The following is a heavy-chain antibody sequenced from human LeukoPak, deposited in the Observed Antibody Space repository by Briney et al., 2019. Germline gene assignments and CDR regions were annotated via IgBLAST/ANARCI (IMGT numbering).Heavy chain of an antibody. D-gene: IGHD1-26*01. CDR1: GSRFTSYW. CDR3: ARLATSIGTYSRDYFDY. CDR2: IYPGDSDT. J-gene: IGHJ4*02. V-gene: IGHV5-51*01. Sequence: GESLKISFKGSGSRFTSYWIGWGRQMPGKGVEGMGIIYPGDSDTRYSPSFQGQVTISADKSISTTFLQLSSLKASDTAMYYCARLATSIGTYSRDYFDYWGQGTLVTVSS.